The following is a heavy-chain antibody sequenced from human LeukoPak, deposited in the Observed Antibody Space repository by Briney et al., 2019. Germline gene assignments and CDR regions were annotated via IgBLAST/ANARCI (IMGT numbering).Heavy chain of an antibody. J-gene: IGHJ4*02. CDR1: GGSISGYY. Sequence: SETLSLTCTVSGGSISGYYWSWIRQPPGKGPELIAYIYYSGSTNYNPSLKSRVTISLDTSKNQFSLKLTSVTAADTAVYYCARDDSGSYYFDSWGQGTLVTVSS. V-gene: IGHV4-59*01. CDR3: ARDDSGSYYFDS. D-gene: IGHD6-19*01. CDR2: IYYSGST.